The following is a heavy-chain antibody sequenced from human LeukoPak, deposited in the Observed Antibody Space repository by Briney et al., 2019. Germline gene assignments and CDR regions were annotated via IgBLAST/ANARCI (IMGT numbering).Heavy chain of an antibody. CDR1: GGSIRSHN. CDR2: VSYSGST. D-gene: IGHD1-14*01. V-gene: IGHV4-59*11. J-gene: IGHJ5*02. Sequence: SETLSLTCTVSGGSIRSHNWNWIRQTPGKGLEWIGYVSYSGSTNNNPSLKSRVTISVDTSKSQFSLKLTSVTAADTAVYYCAGLIRPGWFDPWGQGTLVTVSS. CDR3: AGLIRPGWFDP.